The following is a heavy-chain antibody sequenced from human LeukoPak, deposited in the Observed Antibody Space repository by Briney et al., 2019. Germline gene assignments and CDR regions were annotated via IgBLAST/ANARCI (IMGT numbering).Heavy chain of an antibody. CDR3: ARTRGRIAAALYNWFDP. CDR2: INPNSGGT. CDR1: GYTFTGYY. V-gene: IGHV1-2*02. D-gene: IGHD6-13*01. Sequence: GASVKVSCKASGYTFTGYYIHWVRQAPGQGLEWMGWINPNSGGTNYAQKFQGRVTMTRDTSISTAYMELSRLRSDDTAVYYCARTRGRIAAALYNWFDPWGQGTLVTVSS. J-gene: IGHJ5*02.